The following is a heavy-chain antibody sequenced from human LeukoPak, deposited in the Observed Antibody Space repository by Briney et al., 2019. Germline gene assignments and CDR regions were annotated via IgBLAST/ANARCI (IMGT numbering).Heavy chain of an antibody. CDR2: IKQDGSEK. V-gene: IGHV3-7*01. CDR3: AREEYCCSTSCYPLGTYYFDH. CDR1: GFTFSSYW. Sequence: GGSLRLSCAASGFTFSSYWMSWVRQAPGKGLEWVANIKQDGSEKYYVDSVKGRFTISRDNAKNSLYLPMNSLRAEDTAVYYCAREEYCCSTSCYPLGTYYFDHWGQGTLVTVSS. D-gene: IGHD2-2*01. J-gene: IGHJ4*02.